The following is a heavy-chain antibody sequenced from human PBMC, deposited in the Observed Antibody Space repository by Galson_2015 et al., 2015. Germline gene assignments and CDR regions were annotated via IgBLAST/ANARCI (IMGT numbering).Heavy chain of an antibody. Sequence: SVKVSCKASGGTFSSYAISWVRQAPGQGLEWMGGIIPIFGTANYAQKFQGRVTITADESTSTAYMELSGLRSEDTAVYYCASSPKHCSSTSCPHPSALYYMDVWGKGTTVTVSS. V-gene: IGHV1-69*13. CDR3: ASSPKHCSSTSCPHPSALYYMDV. CDR1: GGTFSSYA. J-gene: IGHJ6*03. D-gene: IGHD2-2*01. CDR2: IIPIFGTA.